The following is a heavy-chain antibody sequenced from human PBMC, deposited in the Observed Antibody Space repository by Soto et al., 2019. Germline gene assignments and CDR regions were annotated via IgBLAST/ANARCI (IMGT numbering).Heavy chain of an antibody. D-gene: IGHD1-26*01. Sequence: QVQLVESGGGVVQPGRALRLSCTTSGFIFSTYGIHWVRQAPGKGLEWVAVIWPDGTNKYYADSVKGRFTISRDNSRNILGLQMNSLRAEDTAIYSCVRAVGPYDYWGQGTLVTVSS. CDR1: GFIFSTYG. V-gene: IGHV3-33*01. CDR3: VRAVGPYDY. CDR2: IWPDGTNK. J-gene: IGHJ4*02.